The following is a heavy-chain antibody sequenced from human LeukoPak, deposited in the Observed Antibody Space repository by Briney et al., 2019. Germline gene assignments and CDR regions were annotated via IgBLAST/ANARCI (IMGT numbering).Heavy chain of an antibody. CDR3: ARGSVQLWLRDTYYYMDV. Sequence: PGGSLRLSCAASGFTFDVYAMNWVRQVPGGGLEWVSGINWNGRITEYADSVKDRFTISRQNTKNSLYLYMNNLGGEDTALYFCARGSVQLWLRDTYYYMDVWGKGTTVTVSS. V-gene: IGHV3-20*04. CDR2: INWNGRIT. J-gene: IGHJ6*03. CDR1: GFTFDVYA. D-gene: IGHD5-18*01.